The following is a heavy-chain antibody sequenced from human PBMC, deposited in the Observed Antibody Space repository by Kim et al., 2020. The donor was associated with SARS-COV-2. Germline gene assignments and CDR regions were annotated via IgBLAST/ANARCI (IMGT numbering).Heavy chain of an antibody. CDR3: ARVDTRTIDY. V-gene: IGHV3-30*01. J-gene: IGHJ4*02. D-gene: IGHD2-2*01. Sequence: KKYYAGAVKGRFTISRDNSKNTLYLQMNSLRAEDTAVYYCARVDTRTIDYWGQGTLVTVSS. CDR2: KK.